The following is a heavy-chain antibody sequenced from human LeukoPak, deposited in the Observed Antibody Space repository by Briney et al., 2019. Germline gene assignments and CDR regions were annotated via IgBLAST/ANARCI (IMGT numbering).Heavy chain of an antibody. CDR3: ARHSGYHSTTHLDY. D-gene: IGHD3-22*01. J-gene: IGHJ4*02. Sequence: SVKVSCKASGGTFNSYAISWVRQAPGQGLEWMGGIIAIFRTANYAQKFQGRVTITADEFMSTVYMELSSLRSEDTAVYYCARHSGYHSTTHLDYWGQGTLVTVSS. V-gene: IGHV1-69*13. CDR2: IIAIFRTA. CDR1: GGTFNSYA.